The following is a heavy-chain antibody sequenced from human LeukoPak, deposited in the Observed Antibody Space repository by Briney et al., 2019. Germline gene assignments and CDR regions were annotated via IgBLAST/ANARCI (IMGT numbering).Heavy chain of an antibody. V-gene: IGHV3-9*01. Sequence: GGSLRLSCAASGFTFYDYAMHWVRQAPGKGLEWVSGISWNSGSIDYADSVKGRFTISRDSSKNTVYLPMNSLAVEDTAVYYCARDPPRVRNSWGDGFDVWGQGTTVTVSS. CDR3: ARDPPRVRNSWGDGFDV. CDR1: GFTFYDYA. CDR2: ISWNSGSI. D-gene: IGHD4-23*01. J-gene: IGHJ6*02.